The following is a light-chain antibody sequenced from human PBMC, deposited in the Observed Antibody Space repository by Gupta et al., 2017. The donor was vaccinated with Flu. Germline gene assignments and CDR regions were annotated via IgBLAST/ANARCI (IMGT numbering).Light chain of an antibody. Sequence: EIVMTQSPVTLSMSPGERATFSCRASQSVSSNLAWYQQKPGQAPRLLIYGASTRATGIPARFSGSGSGTEFTLTISSLQSEDIAVYYCQQYTYWPPGTFGPGTKVDIK. CDR3: QQYTYWPPGT. CDR1: QSVSSN. J-gene: IGKJ3*01. CDR2: GAS. V-gene: IGKV3-15*01.